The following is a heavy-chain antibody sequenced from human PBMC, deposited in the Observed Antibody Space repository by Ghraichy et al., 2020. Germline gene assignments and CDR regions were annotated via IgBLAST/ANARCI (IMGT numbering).Heavy chain of an antibody. V-gene: IGHV3-72*01. Sequence: GGSLRLSCAASGFAFSDHYMDWVRQAPGKGLEWVGRIRSKPRSYTTEYAASVQGRFTLSRDDSDNSLYLQMNSLKTEDTAVYYCARSRRVVIATDYIDVWGKGTTVIVSS. CDR3: ARSRRVVIATDYIDV. CDR1: GFAFSDHY. D-gene: IGHD2/OR15-2a*01. CDR2: IRSKPRSYTT. J-gene: IGHJ6*03.